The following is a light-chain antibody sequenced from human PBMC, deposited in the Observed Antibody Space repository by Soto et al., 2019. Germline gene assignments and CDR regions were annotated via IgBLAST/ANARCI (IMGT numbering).Light chain of an antibody. V-gene: IGLV2-8*01. CDR3: SSYAGSNNYV. CDR1: SSDVGAHNF. J-gene: IGLJ1*01. CDR2: EVS. Sequence: QSVLTQPPSASGSPGQSVTISCTGTSSDVGAHNFVSWHQQHPGKAPKLMIYEVSKRPSGVPDRLSGSKSGNTASLTVSGLQAEDEADYYCSSYAGSNNYVFGPGT.